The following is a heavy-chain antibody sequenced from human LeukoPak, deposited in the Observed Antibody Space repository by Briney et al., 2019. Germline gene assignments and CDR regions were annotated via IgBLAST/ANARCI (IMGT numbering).Heavy chain of an antibody. CDR3: ARVGPYYYDSSGYPSLNYYYYMDV. D-gene: IGHD3-22*01. CDR1: GGTFSSYA. J-gene: IGHJ6*03. CDR2: IIPIVGTA. V-gene: IGHV1-69*05. Sequence: SVKVSCKASGGTFSSYAISWVRQAPGQGLEWRGGIIPIVGTANYAQKFQGRVTITTDESTSTAYMELSSLRSEDTAVYYCARVGPYYYDSSGYPSLNYYYYMDVWGKGTTVTVSS.